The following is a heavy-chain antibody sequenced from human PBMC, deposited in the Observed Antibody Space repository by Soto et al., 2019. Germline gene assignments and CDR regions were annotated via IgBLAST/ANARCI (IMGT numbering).Heavy chain of an antibody. CDR3: ARESFIAVAGSIYFDY. V-gene: IGHV1-18*01. J-gene: IGHJ4*02. CDR2: ISAYNGNT. D-gene: IGHD6-19*01. Sequence: SVKVSCKASGYTFTSYGISWRRQTPGQGLEWMGWISAYNGNTNYAQKLQGRVTMTTDTSTSTAYMELRSLRSDDTAVYYCARESFIAVAGSIYFDYWGQGTLVTVSS. CDR1: GYTFTSYG.